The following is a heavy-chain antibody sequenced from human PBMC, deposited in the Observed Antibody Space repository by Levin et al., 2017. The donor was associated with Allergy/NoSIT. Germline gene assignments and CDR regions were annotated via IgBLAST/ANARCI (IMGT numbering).Heavy chain of an antibody. CDR1: GFTFSSYS. Sequence: GGSLRLSCAASGFTFSSYSMNWVRQAPGKGLEWVSSISSSSSYIYYADSVKGRFTISRDNAKNSLYLQMNSLRAEDTAVYYCARDWGGSTVTTVWFDPWGQGTLVTVSS. CDR3: ARDWGGSTVTTVWFDP. CDR2: ISSSSSYI. D-gene: IGHD4-17*01. J-gene: IGHJ5*02. V-gene: IGHV3-21*01.